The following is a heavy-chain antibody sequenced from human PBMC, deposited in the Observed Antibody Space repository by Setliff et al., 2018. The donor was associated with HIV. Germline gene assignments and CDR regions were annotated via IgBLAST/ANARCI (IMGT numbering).Heavy chain of an antibody. D-gene: IGHD3-22*01. CDR2: IIPVRGLA. Sequence: GPSVKVSCKASGGTFNTHAFSWVRQAPGQGLEWMGGIIPVRGLANYARNFQGRVTITADTSTNTAYLEVVSLRSEDTAIYYCARHYFDSNSYYRPPFDSWGQGTPVTVS. CDR1: GGTFNTHA. CDR3: ARHYFDSNSYYRPPFDS. V-gene: IGHV1-69*10. J-gene: IGHJ5*01.